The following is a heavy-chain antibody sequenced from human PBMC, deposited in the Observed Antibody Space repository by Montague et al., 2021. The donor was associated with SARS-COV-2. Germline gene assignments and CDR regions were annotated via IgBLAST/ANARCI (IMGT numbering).Heavy chain of an antibody. CDR1: GFTFSHYA. CDR3: ARGRGPETGYHFDY. D-gene: IGHD3-9*01. Sequence: SLRLSCAASGFTFSHYAMNWVRQAPGKGLEWVAFVSYDGDNKFYAESVKGRFSISRDKAKSTLNLEVHSLRPDDTAVYYCARGRGPETGYHFDYWGQGTLVTVSS. J-gene: IGHJ4*02. CDR2: VSYDGDNK. V-gene: IGHV3-30-3*01.